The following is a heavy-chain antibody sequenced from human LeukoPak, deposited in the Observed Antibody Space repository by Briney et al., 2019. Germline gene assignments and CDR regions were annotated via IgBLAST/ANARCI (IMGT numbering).Heavy chain of an antibody. Sequence: GGSLRLSCAASGFTFSSYDMHWVRQATGKGLEWFSAIGTAGDTYYPGSVKGRFTISRENAKNSLYLQMNSLRAGDTAVYYCARGTPYSSGLGFDPWGQGTLVTVSS. V-gene: IGHV3-13*04. D-gene: IGHD6-19*01. CDR2: IGTAGDT. J-gene: IGHJ5*02. CDR3: ARGTPYSSGLGFDP. CDR1: GFTFSSYD.